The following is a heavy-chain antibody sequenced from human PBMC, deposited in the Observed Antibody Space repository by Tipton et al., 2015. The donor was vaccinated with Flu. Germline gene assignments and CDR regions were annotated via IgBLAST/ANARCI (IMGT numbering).Heavy chain of an antibody. Sequence: QLVQSGAEVKKPGASVKVSCKASGYTFTSYYMHWVRQAPGQGLDWMGIIDPSGGTTTYAQNFQGRVTLTRDTSTSTVYMELSSLRSEDTALYYCATFSGADSPSLAFWGQGTLVTVSS. V-gene: IGHV1-46*01. D-gene: IGHD2-21*01. J-gene: IGHJ4*02. CDR3: ATFSGADSPSLAF. CDR1: GYTFTSYY. CDR2: IDPSGGTT.